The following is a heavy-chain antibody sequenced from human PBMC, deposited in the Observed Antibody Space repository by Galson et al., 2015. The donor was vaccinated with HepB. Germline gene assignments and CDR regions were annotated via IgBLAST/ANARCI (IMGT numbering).Heavy chain of an antibody. D-gene: IGHD2-15*01. J-gene: IGHJ5*02. CDR2: IYSGGST. V-gene: IGHV3-66*01. CDR1: GFTVSNNY. CDR3: ARGVCSGGTCNWFDP. Sequence: SLRLSCAASGFTVSNNYMSWVRQAPGKGLECVSVIYSGGSTYYADSVKGRFTISRDNSKSTLYLQMNSLRAEDTAVYYCARGVCSGGTCNWFDPWGQGTLVTVSS.